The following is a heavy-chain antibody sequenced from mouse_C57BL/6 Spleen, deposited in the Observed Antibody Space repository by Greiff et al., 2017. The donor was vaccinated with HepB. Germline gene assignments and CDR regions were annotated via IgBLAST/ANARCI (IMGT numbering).Heavy chain of an antibody. J-gene: IGHJ3*01. Sequence: EVKVVESGGGLVKPGGSLKLSCAASGFTFSDYGMHWVRQAPEKGLEWVAYISSGSSTIYYADTVKGRFTISRDNAKNTLFLQMTSLRSEDTAMYYCARPYYYGSSYGGWFAYWGQGTLVTVSA. V-gene: IGHV5-17*01. D-gene: IGHD1-1*01. CDR3: ARPYYYGSSYGGWFAY. CDR2: ISSGSSTI. CDR1: GFTFSDYG.